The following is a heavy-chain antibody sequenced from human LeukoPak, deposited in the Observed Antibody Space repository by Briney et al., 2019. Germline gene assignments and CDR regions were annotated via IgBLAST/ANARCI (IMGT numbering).Heavy chain of an antibody. V-gene: IGHV4-31*03. Sequence: SETLSLTCTVSGGSISSGGYYWSWIRQHPGKGLEWIGYIYYSGRTYYNPSLKSRVTISVDTSKNQFSLELSSVTAADTVVYYCARGRQDVTMIVVVMTAVSYYLDFWGKGTTVTVS. CDR1: GGSISSGGYY. CDR3: ARGRQDVTMIVVVMTAVSYYLDF. J-gene: IGHJ6*03. D-gene: IGHD3-22*01. CDR2: IYYSGRT.